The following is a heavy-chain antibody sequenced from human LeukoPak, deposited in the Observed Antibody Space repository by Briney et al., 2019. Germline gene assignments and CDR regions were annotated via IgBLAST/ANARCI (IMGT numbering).Heavy chain of an antibody. Sequence: GGSLRLSCVASGFTMRTYGMSWVRQAPGKGLEWVSGTPSGGDNTYYADSVKGRFTISRDNYENTLYLQINSLRVEDTAIYYCAKDSEYYDFWSRYNHYSYHYMDVWGKGTTVTVSS. CDR3: AKDSEYYDFWSRYNHYSYHYMDV. V-gene: IGHV3-23*01. D-gene: IGHD3-3*01. J-gene: IGHJ6*03. CDR2: TPSGGDNT. CDR1: GFTMRTYG.